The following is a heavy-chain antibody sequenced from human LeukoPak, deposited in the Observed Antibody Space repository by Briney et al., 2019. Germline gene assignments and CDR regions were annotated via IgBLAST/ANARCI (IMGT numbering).Heavy chain of an antibody. CDR1: GGSISSYY. CDR3: AREEIGSWFDP. CDR2: IYYSGST. D-gene: IGHD5-24*01. Sequence: PSETLSLTCTVSGGSISSYYWSWIRQPPGKGLEWIGYIYYSGSTNYNPPLKSRVTISVDTSKNQFSLKLSSVTAADTAVYYCAREEIGSWFDPWGQGTLVTVSS. V-gene: IGHV4-59*01. J-gene: IGHJ5*02.